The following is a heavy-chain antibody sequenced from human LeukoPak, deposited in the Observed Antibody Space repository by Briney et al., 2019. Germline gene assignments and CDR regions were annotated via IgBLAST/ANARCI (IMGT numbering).Heavy chain of an antibody. J-gene: IGHJ3*02. D-gene: IGHD3-22*01. CDR2: IYHSGST. CDR1: GYSISSGYY. CDR3: ARYYYDSSGYYGGSAFDI. Sequence: SETLSLTCTVSGYSISSGYYWGWIRQPPGKGLEWIGSIYHSGSTYYNPSLKSRVTISVDMSKNQFSLKLSSVTAADTAVYYCARYYYDSSGYYGGSAFDIWGQGTMVTVSS. V-gene: IGHV4-38-2*02.